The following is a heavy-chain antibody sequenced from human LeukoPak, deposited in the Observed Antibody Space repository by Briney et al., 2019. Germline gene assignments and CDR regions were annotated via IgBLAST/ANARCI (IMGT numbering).Heavy chain of an antibody. CDR3: ARDSPRIVVVTPIQH. Sequence: ASVTVSCTASGYTFTSYGISWVRQAPGQGLEWMGWISAYNGNTNYAQKLQGRVTMTTDTSTSTAYMELRSLRSDDTAVYYCARDSPRIVVVTPIQHWGQGTLVTVSS. CDR2: ISAYNGNT. V-gene: IGHV1-18*04. CDR1: GYTFTSYG. J-gene: IGHJ1*01. D-gene: IGHD2-21*02.